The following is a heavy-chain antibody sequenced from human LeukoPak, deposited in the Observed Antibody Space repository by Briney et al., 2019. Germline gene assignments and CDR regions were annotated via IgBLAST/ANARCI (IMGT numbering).Heavy chain of an antibody. CDR1: GYTFTSYA. V-gene: IGHV1-3*01. CDR3: ASILTMISSGAFDI. D-gene: IGHD3-22*01. Sequence: ASVKVSCKASGYTFTSYAMHRVRQAPGQRLEWMGWINAGNGNTKYSQKFQGRVTITRDTSASTAYTELSSLRSEDTAVYYCASILTMISSGAFDIWGQGTMVTVSS. J-gene: IGHJ3*02. CDR2: INAGNGNT.